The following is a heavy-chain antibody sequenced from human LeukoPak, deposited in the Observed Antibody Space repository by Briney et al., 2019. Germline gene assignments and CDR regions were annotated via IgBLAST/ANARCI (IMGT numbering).Heavy chain of an antibody. Sequence: PGGSLRLSCAASGFTFSTYYMQWVRQGPGKELVWLARINPDGSRTSYADSVKGRFTISRDNGKKTLHLQMSSLRAEDTGVYYCASTPRYMEVWGKGTTVTVSS. CDR2: INPDGSRT. CDR1: GFTFSTYY. CDR3: ASTPRYMEV. J-gene: IGHJ6*03. V-gene: IGHV3-74*01.